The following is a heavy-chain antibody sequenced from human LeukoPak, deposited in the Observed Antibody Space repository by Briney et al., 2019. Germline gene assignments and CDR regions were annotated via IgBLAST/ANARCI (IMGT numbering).Heavy chain of an antibody. D-gene: IGHD3-22*01. CDR1: GGSIFSYY. Sequence: SETLSLTCTVSGGSIFSYYWNWIRQPPGKGLEWIGYIYTNGITSYNPSLRSRGTISIATSKNQFSLRLRSVTAADTAIYYCARRAYYDTSGYYPTSGYFDVWGRGTLVTVSS. CDR3: ARRAYYDTSGYYPTSGYFDV. V-gene: IGHV4-4*08. J-gene: IGHJ2*01. CDR2: IYTNGIT.